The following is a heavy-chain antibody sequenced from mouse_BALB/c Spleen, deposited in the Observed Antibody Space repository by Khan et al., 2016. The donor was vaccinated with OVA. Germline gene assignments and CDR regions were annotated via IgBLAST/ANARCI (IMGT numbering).Heavy chain of an antibody. CDR2: FNPTSGYT. CDR3: KRDRIDY. J-gene: IGHJ2*01. Sequence: QIQLVQSGAELAKPGASVKMSCKVSGYTFTTYWMHWVKQRPGQGLVWIGYFNPTSGYTDYNERFKDKATLSADKSSSTAYMQLSSLTSEDSAVYYCKRDRIDYWGQGTTLTVSS. V-gene: IGHV1-7*01. CDR1: GYTFTTYW.